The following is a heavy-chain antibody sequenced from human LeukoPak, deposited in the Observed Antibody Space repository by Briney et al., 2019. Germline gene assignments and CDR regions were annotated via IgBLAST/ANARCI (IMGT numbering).Heavy chain of an antibody. CDR1: GGGFGNYG. D-gene: IGHD3-9*01. J-gene: IGHJ4*02. Sequence: SVKVSCKAPGGGFGNYGITWVRQAPGQGLEWVGGVIPIFGTSNYAPKFQGRVTITADKSTSTAYMELSSLRSEDTAVYYCAREHYDTLTGYSPFIDYWGQGTLVTVSS. CDR2: VIPIFGTS. V-gene: IGHV1-69*06. CDR3: AREHYDTLTGYSPFIDY.